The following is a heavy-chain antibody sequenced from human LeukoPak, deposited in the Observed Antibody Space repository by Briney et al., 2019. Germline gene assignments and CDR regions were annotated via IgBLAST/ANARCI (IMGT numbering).Heavy chain of an antibody. D-gene: IGHD6-19*01. CDR2: INPNSGGT. CDR3: ARDRAPASSGWVFDAFDI. Sequence: ASVKLSCKASGYTFTGYYMHWVRQAPGQGLEWMGWINPNSGGTNYAQKFQGWVTMTRDTSISTAYMELSRLRSDDTAVYYCARDRAPASSGWVFDAFDIWGQGTMVTVSS. J-gene: IGHJ3*02. V-gene: IGHV1-2*04. CDR1: GYTFTGYY.